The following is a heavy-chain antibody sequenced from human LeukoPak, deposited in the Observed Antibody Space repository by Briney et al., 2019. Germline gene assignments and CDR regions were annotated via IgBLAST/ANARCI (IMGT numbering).Heavy chain of an antibody. D-gene: IGHD1-26*01. V-gene: IGHV3-23*01. CDR2: ISKSGDRT. J-gene: IGHJ4*02. Sequence: GGSLRLSCAASGFTFSSYAMNWVRQAPGKGLEWVSTISKSGDRTYYADSVKGRFTISRDNSKNTLYLQMNSLRTKDTAVYYCAKDFVPRGGSYFPGFDYWGQGTLVIVSS. CDR1: GFTFSSYA. CDR3: AKDFVPRGGSYFPGFDY.